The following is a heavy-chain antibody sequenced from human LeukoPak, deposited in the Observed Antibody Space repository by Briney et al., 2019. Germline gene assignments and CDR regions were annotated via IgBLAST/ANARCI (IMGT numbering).Heavy chain of an antibody. CDR1: GFTFSSYA. CDR3: AKLAGAAAGRNLDY. CDR2: ISGSGGST. V-gene: IGHV3-23*01. J-gene: IGHJ4*02. D-gene: IGHD1-26*01. Sequence: SGGSLRLSCVASGFTFSSYAMGWVRQAPGKGLEWVSAISGSGGSTYYADSVKGRFTISRDNSKNTLYLQMNSLRAEDTAVYYCAKLAGAAAGRNLDYWGQGTLVTVSS.